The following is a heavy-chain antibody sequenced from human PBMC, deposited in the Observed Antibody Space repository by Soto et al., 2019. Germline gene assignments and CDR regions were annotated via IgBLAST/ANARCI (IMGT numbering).Heavy chain of an antibody. CDR3: ARVRQLGGYFFYYMDV. V-gene: IGHV1-18*01. CDR2: ISAYNGNT. Sequence: QVQLLQSGAEVKKPGASVKVSCKASGYTFTNYGITWVRQAPGQGLEWMGWISAYNGNTHYTQRLQGRVTMTTDTAPSTAYKGLRGLRFDDTAVYYCARVRQLGGYFFYYMDVWGKGTTVTVSS. J-gene: IGHJ6*03. D-gene: IGHD6-6*01. CDR1: GYTFTNYG.